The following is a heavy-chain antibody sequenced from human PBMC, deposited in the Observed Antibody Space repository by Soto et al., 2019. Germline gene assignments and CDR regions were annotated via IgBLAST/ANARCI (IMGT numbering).Heavy chain of an antibody. Sequence: EVQLVESGGGLVKPGGSLRLSCAASGFTFSSYSMNWVRQAPGKGLEWVSSISSSSSYIYYADSVKGRFTISRDNAKNSVYLQRNSLRAEDTAVYYCAAPVASEAYWGQGTLVTVSS. V-gene: IGHV3-21*01. J-gene: IGHJ4*02. CDR1: GFTFSSYS. CDR2: ISSSSSYI. D-gene: IGHD6-19*01. CDR3: AAPVASEAY.